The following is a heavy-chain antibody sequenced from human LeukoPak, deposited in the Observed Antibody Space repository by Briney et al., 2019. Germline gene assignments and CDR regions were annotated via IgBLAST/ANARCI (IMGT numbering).Heavy chain of an antibody. Sequence: GGSLRLSCAASGLTFSSYAMQWVRQAPGKGLEWVAVISYDGSNKYYADSVKGRFTISRDNSKNTLYLQMNSLRAEDTAVYYCARVGGYYYDSDDAFDIWGQGTMVTVSS. CDR2: ISYDGSNK. CDR1: GLTFSSYA. J-gene: IGHJ3*02. V-gene: IGHV3-30-3*01. CDR3: ARVGGYYYDSDDAFDI. D-gene: IGHD3-22*01.